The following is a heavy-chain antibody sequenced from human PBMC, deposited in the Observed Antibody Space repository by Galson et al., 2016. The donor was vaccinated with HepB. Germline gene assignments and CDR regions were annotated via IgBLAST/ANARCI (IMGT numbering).Heavy chain of an antibody. D-gene: IGHD2-15*01. CDR3: ARALGFGGYFAY. V-gene: IGHV1-69*13. Sequence: SVKVSCKASGGTLNDYSINWVRQAPGQGLEWLGGIIPNLGAPNYGLSLAGRVTIAADGSTGTAYMELSGLSSDDTAFYFCARALGFGGYFAYWGQGTLVTVSS. J-gene: IGHJ4*02. CDR1: GGTLNDYS. CDR2: IIPNLGAP.